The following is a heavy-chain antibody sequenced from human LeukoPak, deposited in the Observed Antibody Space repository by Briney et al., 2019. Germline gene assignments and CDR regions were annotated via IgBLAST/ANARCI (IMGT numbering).Heavy chain of an antibody. Sequence: SSETLSLTCTVSGGSISSSPYYWGWIRQPPGKGLEWIGSIYYSGSTYYNPSLKSRVTISVDTSKNQFSLKLSSVTAADTAVYYCATGPSFSGSYYTVWFDPWGQGTLVTVSS. J-gene: IGHJ5*02. CDR1: GGSISSSPYY. CDR3: ATGPSFSGSYYTVWFDP. D-gene: IGHD3-10*01. V-gene: IGHV4-39*01. CDR2: IYYSGST.